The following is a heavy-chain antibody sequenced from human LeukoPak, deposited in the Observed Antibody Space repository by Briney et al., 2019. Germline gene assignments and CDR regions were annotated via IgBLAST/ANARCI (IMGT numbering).Heavy chain of an antibody. CDR1: GFTSSSYS. Sequence: GGSLRLSCAASGFTSSSYSMSWVRQAPGKGLEWVSLIYSGGSTYYADSVKGRFTISRDNSKNTVYLQMNSLRAEDTAVYYCARGLIAGAAFDIWGQGTLVTVSS. CDR2: IYSGGST. V-gene: IGHV3-53*01. D-gene: IGHD6-13*01. CDR3: ARGLIAGAAFDI. J-gene: IGHJ3*02.